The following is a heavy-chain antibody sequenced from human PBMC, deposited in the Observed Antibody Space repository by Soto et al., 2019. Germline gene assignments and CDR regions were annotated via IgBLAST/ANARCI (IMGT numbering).Heavy chain of an antibody. CDR3: ARYNAASGTYYFDF. CDR1: GASVSSTYW. D-gene: IGHD6-13*01. Sequence: QVELQESGPGLVKPSGTLSLTCAVSGASVSSTYWWSWVRQPPGKGPEWIGEINHRGSANYNPSLKSRVTISVDISKIQFSLRLTSVTAADTSVYYCARYNAASGTYYFDFWGQGALVTVSS. CDR2: INHRGSA. J-gene: IGHJ4*02. V-gene: IGHV4-4*02.